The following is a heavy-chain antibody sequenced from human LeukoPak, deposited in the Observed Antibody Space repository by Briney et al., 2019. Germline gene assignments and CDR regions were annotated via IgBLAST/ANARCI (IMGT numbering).Heavy chain of an antibody. CDR2: VYYSGST. Sequence: PSETLSLTCSVSGGTISSASYYWAWIRQPPGKGMEWIGSVYYSGSTYYNPSLKSRVIISVDTSKNQFSLKMNSVTAADTAVYYCARRSFNHSSGYYSRGAYAIWGQGAMVTVSS. CDR1: GGTISSASYY. J-gene: IGHJ3*02. CDR3: ARRSFNHSSGYYSRGAYAI. V-gene: IGHV4-39*01. D-gene: IGHD3-22*01.